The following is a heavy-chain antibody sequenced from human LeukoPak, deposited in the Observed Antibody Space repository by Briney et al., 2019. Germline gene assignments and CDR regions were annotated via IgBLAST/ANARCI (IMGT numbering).Heavy chain of an antibody. V-gene: IGHV1-46*01. CDR2: INPSGGST. D-gene: IGHD6-13*01. J-gene: IGHJ3*02. CDR1: GYTFTSYY. CDR3: ARERLIIAAAPFGAFDI. Sequence: EVSVKVSCKASGYTFTSYYMHWVRQAPGQGLEWMGIINPSGGSTSYAQKFQGRVTMTRDMSTSTVYMEMSSLRSEDTAVYYCARERLIIAAAPFGAFDIWGQGTMVTVSS.